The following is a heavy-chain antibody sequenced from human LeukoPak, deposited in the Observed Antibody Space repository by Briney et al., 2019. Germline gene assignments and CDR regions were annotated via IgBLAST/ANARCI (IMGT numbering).Heavy chain of an antibody. J-gene: IGHJ4*02. CDR1: GYTFTDYY. V-gene: IGHV1-2*02. CDR2: INPKTGVT. CDR3: ARDLAMYSPDLDY. D-gene: IGHD1-26*01. Sequence: ASVKVSCKASGYTFTDYYLHWVRQAPGHGLEWMGWINPKTGVTKYAQNFQGRVTMTRDTSINTAYMEVSRLRSDDTAVFYCARDLAMYSPDLDYWGLGTLVTVSS.